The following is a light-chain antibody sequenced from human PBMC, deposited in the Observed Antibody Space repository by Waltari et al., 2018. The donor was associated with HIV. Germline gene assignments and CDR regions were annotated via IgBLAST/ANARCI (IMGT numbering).Light chain of an antibody. CDR2: ENN. J-gene: IGLJ2*01. V-gene: IGLV1-51*02. Sequence: QSVLPQPPALSAAPGQPVHFSCSASIANTQNHYVSWYQHNPGTAPKLLISENNERPSGIPDRFSGSKSGTSATLAVTGLQIGDEADYYCATWDTDLIGVVFGGGTKLTVL. CDR3: ATWDTDLIGVV. CDR1: IANTQNHY.